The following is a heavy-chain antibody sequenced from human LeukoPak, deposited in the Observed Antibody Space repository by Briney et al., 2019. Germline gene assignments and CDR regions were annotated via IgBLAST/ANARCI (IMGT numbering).Heavy chain of an antibody. J-gene: IGHJ3*02. CDR2: IIPIFGTA. D-gene: IGHD3-9*01. CDR3: ARDYRVRILTGYSLRVDAFDI. CDR1: GGTFSSYA. V-gene: IGHV1-69*13. Sequence: ASVKVSCKASGGTFSSYAISWVRQAPGQGLEWMGGIIPIFGTANYAQKFQGRVTITADESTSTAYMELSSLRSEDTAVYYCARDYRVRILTGYSLRVDAFDIWGQGTMVTVSS.